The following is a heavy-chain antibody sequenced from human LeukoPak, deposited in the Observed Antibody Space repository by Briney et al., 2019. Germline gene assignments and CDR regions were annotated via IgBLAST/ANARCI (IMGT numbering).Heavy chain of an antibody. V-gene: IGHV3-7*01. CDR1: GFTVSSNY. Sequence: PGGSLRLSCAASGFTVSSNYMSWVRQAPGKGLEWVANIKTDASEKYYADSVKGRFTISRDNAKMSLYLQMNSLRVEDTAVYYCATYSTRNAREFQSWGQGTLVTVSS. CDR3: ATYSTRNAREFQS. CDR2: IKTDASEK. D-gene: IGHD4-11*01. J-gene: IGHJ1*01.